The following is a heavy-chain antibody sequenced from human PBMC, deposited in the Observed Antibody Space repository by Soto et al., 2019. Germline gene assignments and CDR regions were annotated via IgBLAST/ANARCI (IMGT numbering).Heavy chain of an antibody. CDR1: GYTFTGYA. CDR3: ERAVAVAADCDY. Sequence: QVQLVQSGAEEKKPGASVKVSCKASGYTFTGYAMHWVRQAPGQRLEWMGWINAGNGNTKYSQTFQGRVTITRDTSASRAYMKLSSMKSEHTAVYYCERAVAVAADCDYWGKGTLVTVSS. D-gene: IGHD6-19*01. J-gene: IGHJ4*02. CDR2: INAGNGNT. V-gene: IGHV1-3*05.